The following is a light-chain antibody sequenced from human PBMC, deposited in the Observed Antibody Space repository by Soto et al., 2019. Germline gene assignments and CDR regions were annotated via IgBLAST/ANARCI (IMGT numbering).Light chain of an antibody. CDR3: QQYSSYPYT. Sequence: DIQMTQSPSTLSASVGDRVTITCRASQAISSWLAWYQQKPGKAPKILIYKASSLESGVPSRFSGSGSGTEFTLTISSLQPDDVATYYCQQYSSYPYTFGQGTKLEIK. V-gene: IGKV1-5*03. CDR2: KAS. J-gene: IGKJ2*01. CDR1: QAISSW.